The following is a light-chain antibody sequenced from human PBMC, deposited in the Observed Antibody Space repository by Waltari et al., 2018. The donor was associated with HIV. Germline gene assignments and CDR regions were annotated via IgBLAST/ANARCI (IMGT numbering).Light chain of an antibody. CDR3: ATWDDSLSALWV. Sequence: QSVLTQPPSASGTPGQRVTISCSGTSSHIGSNYVYWYQQLPGTTPRLLIFRNNQSPSGVPDRFSGSKSGTSSSLAISGLRSEDEADYFCATWDDSLSALWVFGGGTKLTVL. V-gene: IGLV1-47*01. CDR2: RNN. CDR1: SSHIGSNY. J-gene: IGLJ3*02.